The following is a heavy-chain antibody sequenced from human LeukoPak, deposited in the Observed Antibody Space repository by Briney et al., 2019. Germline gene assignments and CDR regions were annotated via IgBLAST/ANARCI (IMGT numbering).Heavy chain of an antibody. V-gene: IGHV3-9*01. CDR2: ISWNGGSL. CDR1: GFTFDDYA. J-gene: IGHJ4*02. D-gene: IGHD2-15*01. CDR3: ARRYCSGGSCYPIIDH. Sequence: GGSLRLSCAASGFTFDDYAMHWVRQAPGRGLEWVSGISWNGGSLGYADSVKGRFTISRDNAKNSLYLQMNTLRVEDTAVYYCARRYCSGGSCYPIIDHWGQGTLVTVSS.